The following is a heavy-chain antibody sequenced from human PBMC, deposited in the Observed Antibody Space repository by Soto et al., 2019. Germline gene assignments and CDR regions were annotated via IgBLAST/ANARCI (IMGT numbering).Heavy chain of an antibody. D-gene: IGHD3-16*01. V-gene: IGHV3-11*01. Sequence: GGSLRLSCAASGFTFSDYYMSWIRQAPGKGLEWVSYISSSGSTIYYADSVKGRFTISRDNAKNSLYLQMNSLRPEDTALYYCTKARLWGGDGYNSYYYNAMDVWGQGTTVTVSS. CDR2: ISSSGSTI. CDR1: GFTFSDYY. J-gene: IGHJ6*02. CDR3: TKARLWGGDGYNSYYYNAMDV.